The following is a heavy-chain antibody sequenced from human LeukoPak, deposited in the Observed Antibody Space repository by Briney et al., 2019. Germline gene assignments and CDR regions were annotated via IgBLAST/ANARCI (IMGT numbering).Heavy chain of an antibody. D-gene: IGHD6-19*01. Sequence: GGSLRLSCVASGFTFSSYWMNWVRQAPGKGLEWVANIRQDGKEKYFVDSVEGRFTISRDNTKNSLYLQMNSLSAEDTATYYCARSQTGYSSGWFSIFDYWGQGTLVTVSS. CDR1: GFTFSSYW. CDR2: IRQDGKEK. V-gene: IGHV3-7*01. J-gene: IGHJ4*02. CDR3: ARSQTGYSSGWFSIFDY.